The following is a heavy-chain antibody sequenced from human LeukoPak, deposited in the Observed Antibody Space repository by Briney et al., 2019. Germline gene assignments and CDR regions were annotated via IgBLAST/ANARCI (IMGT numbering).Heavy chain of an antibody. J-gene: IGHJ4*02. D-gene: IGHD2-21*02. CDR1: GGSISSGGYS. CDR3: ARGVVTAIEDYFDY. Sequence: SQTLSLTCAVSGGSISSGGYSWSWIRQPPGKGLEWIGYIYPSGSTYYNPSLKSRVTISVDRSKNQFSLKLSSVTAADTAVYYCARGVVTAIEDYFDYWGQGILVTVSS. V-gene: IGHV4-30-2*01. CDR2: IYPSGST.